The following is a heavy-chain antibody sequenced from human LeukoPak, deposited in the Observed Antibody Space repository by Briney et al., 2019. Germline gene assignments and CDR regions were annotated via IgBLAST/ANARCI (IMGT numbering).Heavy chain of an antibody. CDR2: ISYDGSNK. D-gene: IGHD1-26*01. CDR3: AKDRNPRRAKDDYFDY. Sequence: GGSLRLSCAASGFTFSSYGMHWVRQAPGKGLGWVAVISYDGSNKYYADSVKGRFTISRDNSKNTLYLQMNSLRAEDTAVYYCAKDRNPRRAKDDYFDYWGQGTLVTVSS. CDR1: GFTFSSYG. J-gene: IGHJ4*02. V-gene: IGHV3-30*18.